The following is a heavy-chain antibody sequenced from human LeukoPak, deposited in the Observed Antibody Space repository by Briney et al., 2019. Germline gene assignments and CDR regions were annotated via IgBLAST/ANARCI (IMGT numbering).Heavy chain of an antibody. D-gene: IGHD3-3*01. CDR2: ISYDGSNK. Sequence: GGSLRLSCAASGFTFSSYGMHWVRQAPGKGLEWVAVISYDGSNKYYADSVKGRFTISRDNSKNTLYLQMNSLRAEDTAVYYCAKAAYFWSGYSYYYYYYMDVWGKGTTVTVSS. V-gene: IGHV3-30*18. CDR3: AKAAYFWSGYSYYYYYYMDV. CDR1: GFTFSSYG. J-gene: IGHJ6*03.